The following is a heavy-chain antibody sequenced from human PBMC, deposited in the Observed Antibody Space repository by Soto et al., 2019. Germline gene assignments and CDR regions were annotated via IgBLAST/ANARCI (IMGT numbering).Heavy chain of an antibody. J-gene: IGHJ4*02. D-gene: IGHD4-17*01. CDR3: PSQRYGSNAYFDY. V-gene: IGHV4-59*08. Sequence: ETLSLTCTVSGGSIRSNYWSWIRQPPGTGLEWIGCIYYGGSTHSNPSLKSRVSISLDTSKNQFSLKSSSATAADTAVYYWPSQRYGSNAYFDYWGQGDLVTVX. CDR1: GGSIRSNY. CDR2: IYYGGST.